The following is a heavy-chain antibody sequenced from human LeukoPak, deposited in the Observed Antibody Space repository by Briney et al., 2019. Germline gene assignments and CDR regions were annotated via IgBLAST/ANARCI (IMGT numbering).Heavy chain of an antibody. J-gene: IGHJ5*02. V-gene: IGHV3-48*01. D-gene: IGHD1-26*01. CDR1: GFTFSGYS. CDR3: ARDPRSGSYPDWFDP. CDR2: ISSSSSTI. Sequence: GGSLRLSCAASGFTFSGYSMNWVRQAPGKGLEWVSYISSSSSTIHYADSVKGRFIISRDNAKNSSYLQMNSLRAEDTAVYYCARDPRSGSYPDWFDPWGQGTLVTVSS.